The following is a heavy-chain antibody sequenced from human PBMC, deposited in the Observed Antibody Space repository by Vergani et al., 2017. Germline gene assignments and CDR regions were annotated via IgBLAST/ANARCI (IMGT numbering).Heavy chain of an antibody. CDR3: AKSGWLQHFGAHYFDS. J-gene: IGHJ4*02. V-gene: IGHV3-23*01. CDR1: GFAFSRYA. D-gene: IGHD5-24*01. CDR2: LTASGSGI. Sequence: EVQLLESGGRLVQPGGSLRLSCVASGFAFSRYAMSWVRQAPGKGLEWVSGLTASGSGISYADSVRGRFTISRDNSQNTLFLQMDSLRAEDTAVYYCAKSGWLQHFGAHYFDSWGQGILVTVSS.